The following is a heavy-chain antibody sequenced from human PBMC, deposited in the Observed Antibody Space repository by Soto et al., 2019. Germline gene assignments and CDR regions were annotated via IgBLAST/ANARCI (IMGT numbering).Heavy chain of an antibody. Sequence: ASVKVSCKASGYTFTGYYVHWVRQAPGQGLEWMGWINPNSGGTNYAQKFQGRVTMTRDTSISTAYMELSRLRSDDTAVYYCARNYGSGSRYGMDVWGQGTTVTVSS. CDR1: GYTFTGYY. CDR3: ARNYGSGSRYGMDV. V-gene: IGHV1-2*02. D-gene: IGHD3-10*01. J-gene: IGHJ6*02. CDR2: INPNSGGT.